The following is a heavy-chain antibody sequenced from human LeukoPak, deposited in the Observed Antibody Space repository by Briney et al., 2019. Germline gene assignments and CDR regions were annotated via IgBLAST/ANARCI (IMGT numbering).Heavy chain of an antibody. CDR1: GFTFSTYN. J-gene: IGHJ5*02. CDR3: ELDSYDSSPSHIWFDP. V-gene: IGHV3-48*03. Sequence: GGSLRLSCVGSGFTFSTYNMNWFRQAPGKGLEWVSYINKAGDSIYYAHPVKGRFTTSRDNAKNSLYLQMSSLRVEDTAVYYCELDSYDSSPSHIWFDPWGQGTLVTVSS. CDR2: INKAGDSI. D-gene: IGHD3-22*01.